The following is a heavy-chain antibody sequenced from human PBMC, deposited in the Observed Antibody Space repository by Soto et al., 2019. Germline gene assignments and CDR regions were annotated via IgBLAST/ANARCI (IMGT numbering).Heavy chain of an antibody. D-gene: IGHD2-2*01. CDR2: INAGNGNT. CDR3: ARSRSGYCSSTSCPSYYYGMDV. J-gene: IGHJ6*02. CDR1: GYTFTSYA. V-gene: IGHV1-3*01. Sequence: QVQLVQSGAEVKKPGASVKVSCKASGYTFTSYAMHWVRQVPGQRLEWMGWINAGNGNTKYSQKFQGRVTITRDTSASTAYMELSSLRSEETSVYYCARSRSGYCSSTSCPSYYYGMDVWGQGTTVTVSS.